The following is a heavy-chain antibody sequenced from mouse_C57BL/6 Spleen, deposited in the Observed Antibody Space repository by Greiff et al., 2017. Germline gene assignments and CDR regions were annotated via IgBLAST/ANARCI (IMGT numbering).Heavy chain of an antibody. Sequence: QVQLQQSGAELVKPGASVKISCKASGYAFSSYWMNWVKQRPGKGLEWIGQIYPGDGDTNYNGKFKGKATLTADKSSSTAYMQLSSLTSEDSAVYFCARKGQLRSILFDYWGQGTTLTVSS. V-gene: IGHV1-80*01. CDR2: IYPGDGDT. CDR1: GYAFSSYW. D-gene: IGHD3-2*02. CDR3: ARKGQLRSILFDY. J-gene: IGHJ2*01.